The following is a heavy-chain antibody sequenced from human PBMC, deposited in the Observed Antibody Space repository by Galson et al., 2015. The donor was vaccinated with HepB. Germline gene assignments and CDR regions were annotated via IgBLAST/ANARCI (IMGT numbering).Heavy chain of an antibody. J-gene: IGHJ4*02. D-gene: IGHD2-15*01. CDR1: GYTFTSYG. Sequence: SVKVSCKASGYTFTSYGISWVRQAPGQGLEWMGWISVHNGDTKYAQRLQGRVTMTTDTSTSTAYMELRTLRSDDTAVYYCARGPWDCSGGSCSPDYYFDYWGQGTLVTVSS. CDR2: ISVHNGDT. V-gene: IGHV1-18*01. CDR3: ARGPWDCSGGSCSPDYYFDY.